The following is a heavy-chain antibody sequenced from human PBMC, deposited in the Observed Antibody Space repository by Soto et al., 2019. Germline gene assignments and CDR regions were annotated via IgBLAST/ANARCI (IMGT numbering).Heavy chain of an antibody. J-gene: IGHJ6*02. Sequence: GGSLRLSYAASGFTLTKASMSWVRQAPGKGLEWVGHIKSNADGGATDYAAPVKGRFTVSRDDSRNTLYLQLNSLKTEDTAVYYCTTAPFSFITLPGTSFLIGMDVWGQGTTVTVSS. V-gene: IGHV3-15*01. CDR1: GFTLTKAS. CDR3: TTAPFSFITLPGTSFLIGMDV. D-gene: IGHD3-10*01. CDR2: IKSNADGGAT.